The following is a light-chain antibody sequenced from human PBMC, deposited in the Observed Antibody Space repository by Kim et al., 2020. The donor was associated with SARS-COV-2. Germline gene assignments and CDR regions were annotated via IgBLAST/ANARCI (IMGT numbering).Light chain of an antibody. CDR2: DAS. CDR3: QQRSNWPPLT. V-gene: IGKV3-11*01. CDR1: QSVSSY. J-gene: IGKJ4*01. Sequence: EIVLTQSPATLSLSPGERATLSCRASQSVSSYLAWYQQKPGQAPRLLIYDASNRATGIPARFSGSGSGTDFTRTISSLEPEDFAVYYCQQRSNWPPLTFGRGTKVDIK.